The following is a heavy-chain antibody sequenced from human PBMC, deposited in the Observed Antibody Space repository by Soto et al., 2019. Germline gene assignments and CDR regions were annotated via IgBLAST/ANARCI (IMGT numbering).Heavy chain of an antibody. CDR3: ARDKGSKAWYYFFDF. CDR2: ISAYNGNT. CDR1: GYTFTTYG. J-gene: IGHJ4*02. D-gene: IGHD1-26*01. V-gene: IGHV1-18*01. Sequence: QVHLVQSRAEVKKPGASVQVSCKASGYTFTTYGIAWVRQAPGQGLEWLGWISAYNGNTNYAQKFQGRVTMTTETSTNTAYMEVRSLRSDDTAMYYCARDKGSKAWYYFFDFWGQGTLVTVSS.